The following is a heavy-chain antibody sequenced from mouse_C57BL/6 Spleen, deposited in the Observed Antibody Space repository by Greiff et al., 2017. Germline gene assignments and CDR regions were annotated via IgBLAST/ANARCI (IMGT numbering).Heavy chain of an antibody. V-gene: IGHV1-76*01. CDR1: GYTFTDYY. CDR3: QSYDYDGYYFDY. CDR2: IYPGSGNT. Sequence: QVQLQQSGAELVRPGASVKLSCKASGYTFTDYYINWVKQRPGQGLEWIARIYPGSGNTNYNEKFKGKATLTAEKSSSTAYMQLSSLTSEDSAVYFCQSYDYDGYYFDYWGQGTTLTVSS. J-gene: IGHJ2*01. D-gene: IGHD2-4*01.